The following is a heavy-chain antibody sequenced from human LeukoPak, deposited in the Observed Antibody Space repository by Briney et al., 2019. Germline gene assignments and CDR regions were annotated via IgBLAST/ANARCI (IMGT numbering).Heavy chain of an antibody. D-gene: IGHD2-21*02. CDR3: AKGRNPHIVVVTAQGPFDY. V-gene: IGHV3-23*01. CDR2: ISGSGGST. CDR1: GFTFSSYA. Sequence: PGGSLRLSCAASGFTFSSYAMSWVRQAPGKGLEWVSAISGSGGSTYYADSVKGRFTISRDNSKNTLYLQMNSLRAEDMAVYYCAKGRNPHIVVVTAQGPFDYWGQGTLVTVSS. J-gene: IGHJ4*02.